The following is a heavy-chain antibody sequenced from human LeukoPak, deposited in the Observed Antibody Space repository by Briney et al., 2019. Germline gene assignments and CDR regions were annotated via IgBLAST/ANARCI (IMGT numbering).Heavy chain of an antibody. CDR3: ARDFGRGYCSTTSCFVPWFDP. Sequence: SETLSLTCTVSGGSISSSSYYWGWIRQPPGKGLEWIGSIYYSGSTYYNPSLKSRVTISVDTSKNQFSLKLTSVTAADTAVYYCARDFGRGYCSTTSCFVPWFDPWGQGTLVTVSS. J-gene: IGHJ5*02. CDR1: GGSISSSSYY. D-gene: IGHD2-2*01. V-gene: IGHV4-39*07. CDR2: IYYSGST.